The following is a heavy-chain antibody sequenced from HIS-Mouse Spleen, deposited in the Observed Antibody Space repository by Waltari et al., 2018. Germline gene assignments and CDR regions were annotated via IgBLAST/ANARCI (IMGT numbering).Heavy chain of an antibody. Sequence: LQLQESGPGLVKPSETLSLTCTVSGGSISSSSYYWGWIRQPPGKGLEWIGWIYYSGSTYYNPSRKSRFTISVETSKNQFSLKLSSVTAADTAVYYCARESPYSSSWYDWYFDLWGRGTLVTVSS. J-gene: IGHJ2*01. CDR2: IYYSGST. CDR1: GGSISSSSYY. V-gene: IGHV4-39*07. D-gene: IGHD6-13*01. CDR3: ARESPYSSSWYDWYFDL.